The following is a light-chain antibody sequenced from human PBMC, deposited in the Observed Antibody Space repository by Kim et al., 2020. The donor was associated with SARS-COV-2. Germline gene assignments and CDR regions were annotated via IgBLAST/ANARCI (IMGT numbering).Light chain of an antibody. CDR1: QTVNNY. CDR3: QQRSNWPPWT. J-gene: IGKJ1*01. Sequence: SPGESATLSCRASQTVNNYLYWYQQKPGQVPSLLIYDVSNRATGIPARFSGSGSGTDFTLTISSLEPEDLAIYYCQQRSNWPPWTFGQGTKVDIK. CDR2: DVS. V-gene: IGKV3-11*01.